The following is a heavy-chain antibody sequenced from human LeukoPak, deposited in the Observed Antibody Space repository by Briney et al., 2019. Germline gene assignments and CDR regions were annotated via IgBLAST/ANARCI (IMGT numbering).Heavy chain of an antibody. J-gene: IGHJ4*02. CDR3: ARDFYSSTSPDY. D-gene: IGHD6-6*01. CDR2: ISGGGTTI. CDR1: GFNFDNFE. V-gene: IGHV3-48*03. Sequence: GGSLRLSCAASGFNFDNFEMHWVRQAPGKGLEWLSYISGGGTTIYYADSVKGRFTISRDNAKNSLYLQMNSLRGEDAAVYYCARDFYSSTSPDYWGQGTLVTVSS.